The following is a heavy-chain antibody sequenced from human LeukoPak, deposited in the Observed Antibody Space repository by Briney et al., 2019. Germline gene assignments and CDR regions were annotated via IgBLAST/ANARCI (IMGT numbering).Heavy chain of an antibody. CDR3: EVWSGYRDY. CDR1: GGTFSRYA. J-gene: IGHJ4*02. Sequence: SVKVFCKASGGTFSRYAISWVRQAPGQGLEWMGRIIPILGIANYAQKFQGRVTITAHKTTSTAYMELSSLRSEDTAVYYCEVWSGYRDYWGQGTLVTVSS. D-gene: IGHD3-3*01. CDR2: IIPILGIA. V-gene: IGHV1-69*04.